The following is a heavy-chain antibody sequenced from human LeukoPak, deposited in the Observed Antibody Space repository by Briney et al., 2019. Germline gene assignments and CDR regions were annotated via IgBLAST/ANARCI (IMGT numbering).Heavy chain of an antibody. V-gene: IGHV4-39*01. Sequence: SETLSLTCTVSGGSLSSSSYYWGWLRQPPGQGLEGIGSIYYSGSTYYTPSLKSRVTISVYTSKNQFSLKLSSVTAADTAVYYCARHFPQVRSMVRGVIISLDPWGQGTLVTVSS. CDR2: IYYSGST. CDR1: GGSLSSSSYY. D-gene: IGHD3-10*01. J-gene: IGHJ5*02. CDR3: ARHFPQVRSMVRGVIISLDP.